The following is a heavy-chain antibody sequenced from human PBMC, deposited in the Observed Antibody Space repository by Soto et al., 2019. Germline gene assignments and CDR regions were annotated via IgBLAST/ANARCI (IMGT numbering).Heavy chain of an antibody. CDR2: INGGNGNT. J-gene: IGHJ4*02. Sequence: VQLVESGGGLDKPGGSLRLSCAASGFTFSSYAMHWVRQAPGQRREWMGWINGGNGNTKYSQKFQGRVTITRDTSASTAYMELSSLRSEDTAVYYCAREGSTVAFDYWGQGTLVTVSS. V-gene: IGHV1-3*01. CDR1: GFTFSSYA. D-gene: IGHD3-10*01. CDR3: AREGSTVAFDY.